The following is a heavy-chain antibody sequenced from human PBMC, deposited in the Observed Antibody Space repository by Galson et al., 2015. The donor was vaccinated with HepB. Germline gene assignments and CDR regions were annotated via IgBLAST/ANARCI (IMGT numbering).Heavy chain of an antibody. J-gene: IGHJ4*02. CDR1: GGSVFSNRYY. Sequence: ETLSLTCTVSGGSVFSNRYYWSWIRQPPGKGLEWIGYVFYSGTATYNPSLKRRVTISVDTSKNLFSLKLSSVTAADTAVYYCARDPAGVRTGWLPSYFDYWGQGTLVTVSS. V-gene: IGHV4-61*01. CDR3: ARDPAGVRTGWLPSYFDY. D-gene: IGHD3/OR15-3a*01. CDR2: VFYSGTA.